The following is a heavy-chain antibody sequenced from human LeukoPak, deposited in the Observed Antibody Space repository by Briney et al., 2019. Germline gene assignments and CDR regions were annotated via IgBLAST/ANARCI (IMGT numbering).Heavy chain of an antibody. CDR3: ASSVAYCSSTSCYLIEYFQH. D-gene: IGHD2-2*01. Sequence: ASVKVSCKASGYTFTSYGISWVRQAPGQGLEWMGWISAYNGNTNYAQKLQGRVTMTTDTSTSTAYMELRSLRSDDTAVYYCASSVAYCSSTSCYLIEYFQHWGQGTLVTVSS. CDR2: ISAYNGNT. V-gene: IGHV1-18*01. J-gene: IGHJ1*01. CDR1: GYTFTSYG.